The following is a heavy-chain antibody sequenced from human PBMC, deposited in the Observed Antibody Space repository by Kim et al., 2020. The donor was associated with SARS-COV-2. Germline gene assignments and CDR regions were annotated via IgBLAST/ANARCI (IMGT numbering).Heavy chain of an antibody. Sequence: SETLSLTCAVSGGSIRSGGYSWSWIRQPPGKGLEWIGYIYHSGSTYYNPSLKSRVTISVDRSKNQFSLKLSSVTAADTAVYYCARAPYDFWSGYPINGDYHDAFDIWGQGTMVTVSS. CDR3: ARAPYDFWSGYPINGDYHDAFDI. CDR2: IYHSGST. J-gene: IGHJ3*02. CDR1: GGSIRSGGYS. V-gene: IGHV4-30-2*01. D-gene: IGHD3-3*01.